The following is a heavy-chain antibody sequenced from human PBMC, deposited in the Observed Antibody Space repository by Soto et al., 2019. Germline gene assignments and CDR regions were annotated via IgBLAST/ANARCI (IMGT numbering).Heavy chain of an antibody. D-gene: IGHD2-21*02. CDR1: GGSVSSGSYY. CDR2: VYSSGST. V-gene: IGHV4-61*01. J-gene: IGHJ3*02. Sequence: QVQLQESGPGLVKPSETLSLTCTVSGGSVSSGSYYWNWIRQPPGKGPEWIGYVYSSGSTKYNPSLKSRVTISVDLSKNQFSLKLSSVTAADTAVYYCARDTVASLAYCGGDCYSDFAFDIWGQGTMVTVSS. CDR3: ARDTVASLAYCGGDCYSDFAFDI.